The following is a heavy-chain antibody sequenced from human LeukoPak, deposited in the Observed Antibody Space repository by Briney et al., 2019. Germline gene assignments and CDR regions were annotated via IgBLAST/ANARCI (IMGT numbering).Heavy chain of an antibody. CDR1: GGSISSYY. Sequence: SETLSLTCTVSGGSISSYYWSWIRQPPGKGLEWIGYIYYSGSTNYNPSLKSRVTISVDTSKNQFSLKLSSVTAADTAVYYCARVLRYYYYMDVWGTGTTVTVSS. CDR3: ARVLRYYYYMDV. J-gene: IGHJ6*03. CDR2: IYYSGST. V-gene: IGHV4-59*01.